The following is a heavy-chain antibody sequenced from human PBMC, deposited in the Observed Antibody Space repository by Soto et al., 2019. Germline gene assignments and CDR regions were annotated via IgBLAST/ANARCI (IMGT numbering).Heavy chain of an antibody. CDR2: IYYSGST. J-gene: IGHJ5*02. V-gene: IGHV4-39*02. CDR3: AKRAYGDPFDP. D-gene: IGHD4-17*01. Sequence: SETLSLTCTVSGGSITSSSYYWGWIRQPPGKGLEWIGSIYYSGSTFYNPSLKSRVTISADTSRNHFSLKLNSVTAADTAVYYCAKRAYGDPFDPWGQGALVTVSS. CDR1: GGSITSSSYY.